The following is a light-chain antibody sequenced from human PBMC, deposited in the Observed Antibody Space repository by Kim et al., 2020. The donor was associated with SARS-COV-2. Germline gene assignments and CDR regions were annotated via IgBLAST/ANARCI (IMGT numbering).Light chain of an antibody. CDR2: AAS. J-gene: IGKJ1*01. CDR3: LQHNGHPRT. CDR1: QGIRSD. Sequence: DIQMTQSPSSLSASVGDRVTITCRASQGIRSDLNWYQQKPGKAPKRLIYAASTLQSGVPPRFSGSGSGTEFTLTISSLQPEDFATYYCLQHNGHPRTFGQGTKLEI. V-gene: IGKV1-17*01.